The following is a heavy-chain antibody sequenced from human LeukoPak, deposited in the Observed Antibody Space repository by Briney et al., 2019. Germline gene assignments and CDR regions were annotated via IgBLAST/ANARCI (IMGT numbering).Heavy chain of an antibody. CDR2: ISSSSSTI. J-gene: IGHJ6*02. CDR1: GFTFSSYS. V-gene: IGHV3-48*02. D-gene: IGHD3-22*01. Sequence: GGSLGLSCAASGFTFSSYSMNWVRQAPGKGLEWVSYISSSSSTIYYADSVKGRFTISRDNAKNSLYLQMNSLRDEDTAVYYCARATTSDSSGYYYSYYYYGMDVWGQGTTVTVSS. CDR3: ARATTSDSSGYYYSYYYYGMDV.